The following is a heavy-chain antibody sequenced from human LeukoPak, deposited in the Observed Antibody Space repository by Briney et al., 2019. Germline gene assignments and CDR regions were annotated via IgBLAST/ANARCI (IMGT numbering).Heavy chain of an antibody. CDR3: AKDFHSSSWYREMGKFDY. CDR2: ISGSGGST. V-gene: IGHV3-23*01. D-gene: IGHD6-13*01. CDR1: GFTFSSYA. Sequence: GGSLRLSCAASGFTFSSYAMSWVRQAPGKGLEWVSAISGSGGSTYYADSVKGRFTISRDNSKNTLYLQMNSLRAEDTAVYYCAKDFHSSSWYREMGKFDYWGQGTLVTVSP. J-gene: IGHJ4*02.